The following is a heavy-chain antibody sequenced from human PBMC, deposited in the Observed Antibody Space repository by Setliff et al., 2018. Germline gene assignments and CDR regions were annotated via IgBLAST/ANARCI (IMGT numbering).Heavy chain of an antibody. CDR2: IIPIFGSA. Sequence: SVKVSCKASGYISTSYGITWVRQAPGQGLEWMGGIIPIFGSANYARKFQGRVTVTADESTSTAYMELTSLRTEDTAVYYCAREGVDTRSSTDYRYYMDVWGKGTTVTVSS. V-gene: IGHV1-69*13. D-gene: IGHD5-18*01. CDR3: AREGVDTRSSTDYRYYMDV. J-gene: IGHJ6*03. CDR1: GYISTSYG.